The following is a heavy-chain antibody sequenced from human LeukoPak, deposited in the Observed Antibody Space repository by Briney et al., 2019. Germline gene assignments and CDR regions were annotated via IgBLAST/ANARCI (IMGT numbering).Heavy chain of an antibody. D-gene: IGHD3-10*01. CDR1: GFTFSSYG. CDR2: ISGSGGST. CDR3: AKEGVLLWFGELS. V-gene: IGHV3-23*01. Sequence: GGTLRLSCAASGFTFSSYGMSWVRQAPGKGLEWVSAISGSGGSTYYADSVKGRFTISRDNSKNTLYLQMNSLRAEDTAVYYCAKEGVLLWFGELSWGQGTLVTVSS. J-gene: IGHJ4*02.